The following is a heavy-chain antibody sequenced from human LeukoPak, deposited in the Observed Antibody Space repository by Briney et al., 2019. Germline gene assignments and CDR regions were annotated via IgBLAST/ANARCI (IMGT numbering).Heavy chain of an antibody. J-gene: IGHJ4*02. V-gene: IGHV6-1*01. CDR3: ASSDCSGGSCHFDY. CDR1: GDSVSSNSAA. CDR2: TNYRSKWYN. Sequence: SQTLSLTCAISGDSVSSNSAAWNWIRQSPSRGLEWLGRTNYRSKWYNGYAVTVKSRITINPDTSKNQFSLQLNSVTPEDTAVYYCASSDCSGGSCHFDYWGQGTLVTVSS. D-gene: IGHD2-15*01.